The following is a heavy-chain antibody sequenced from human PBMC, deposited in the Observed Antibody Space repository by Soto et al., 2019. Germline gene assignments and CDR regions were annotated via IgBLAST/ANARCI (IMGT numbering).Heavy chain of an antibody. J-gene: IGHJ5*02. CDR1: GFTFGDYA. CDR3: TREDPQYYDILTGYFLGSGGGAPNWFDP. CDR2: IRSKAYGGTT. Sequence: EVQLVESGGGLVKPGRSLRLSCTASGFTFGDYAMSWFRQAPGKGLEWVGFIRSKAYGGTTEYAASVKGRFTISRDDSKSIAYLQMNSLKTEDTAVYYCTREDPQYYDILTGYFLGSGGGAPNWFDPWGQGTLVTVSS. D-gene: IGHD3-9*01. V-gene: IGHV3-49*05.